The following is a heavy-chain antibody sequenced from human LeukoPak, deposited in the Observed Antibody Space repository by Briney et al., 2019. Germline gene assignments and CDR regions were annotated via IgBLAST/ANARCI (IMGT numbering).Heavy chain of an antibody. CDR3: ARDSVGATIGY. J-gene: IGHJ4*02. Sequence: PGGSLRLSCAVSGFTFSDYYMSWIRQAPGKGLEWVSYISSSSSYTNYADSVKGRFTISRDNAKNSLYLQMNSLRAEDTAVYYCARDSVGATIGYWGQGTLVTVSS. V-gene: IGHV3-11*05. CDR1: GFTFSDYY. CDR2: ISSSSSYT. D-gene: IGHD1-26*01.